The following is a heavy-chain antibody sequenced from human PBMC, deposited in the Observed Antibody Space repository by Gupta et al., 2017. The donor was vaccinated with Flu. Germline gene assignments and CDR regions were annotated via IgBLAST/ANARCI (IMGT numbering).Heavy chain of an antibody. CDR3: ARVRHGSSSGWVDS. J-gene: IGHJ4*02. CDR1: SFTFSSYS. V-gene: IGHV3-21*06. D-gene: IGHD6-19*01. Sequence: EVQLVESGGGLVTPGESLRLSCEASSFTFSSYSMTWVRQAPGKGLEWVSAISSGGRDIFYADSMKGRFTIFRDNANNVVYLQMNSLRGEDTAIYYCARVRHGSSSGWVDSWGQGTVVTVSS. CDR2: ISSGGRDI.